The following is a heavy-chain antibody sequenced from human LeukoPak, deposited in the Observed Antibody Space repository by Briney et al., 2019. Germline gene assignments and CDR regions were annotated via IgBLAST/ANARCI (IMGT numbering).Heavy chain of an antibody. CDR2: ISSSGSTI. Sequence: GGSLRLSCAASGFTFSSYAMSWVRQAPGKGLEWVSYISSSGSTIYYADSVKGRFTISRDNAKNSLYPQMSSLRAEDTAVYYCAKDPNGDYIGAFDIWGQGTMVTVSS. J-gene: IGHJ3*02. D-gene: IGHD4-17*01. V-gene: IGHV3-48*04. CDR1: GFTFSSYA. CDR3: AKDPNGDYIGAFDI.